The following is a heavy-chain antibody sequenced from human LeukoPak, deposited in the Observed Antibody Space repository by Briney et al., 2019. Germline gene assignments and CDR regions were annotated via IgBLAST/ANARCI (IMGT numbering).Heavy chain of an antibody. CDR2: ISYDETNK. D-gene: IGHD6-13*01. CDR1: GFTFSNSG. J-gene: IGHJ6*02. V-gene: IGHV3-30*03. Sequence: GGSLRLSCVASGFTFSNSGMHWVRQTPGKGLEWVAVISYDETNKNYADSVKGRFTISRDNSNNTLYLHMSSLRAEDTAVYYCAGIAAAGYYYYGMDVWGQGTTVTVSS. CDR3: AGIAAAGYYYYGMDV.